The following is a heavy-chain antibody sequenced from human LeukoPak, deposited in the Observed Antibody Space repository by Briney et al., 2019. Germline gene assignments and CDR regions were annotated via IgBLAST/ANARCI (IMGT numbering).Heavy chain of an antibody. CDR1: GFTFSSYS. D-gene: IGHD3-22*01. CDR3: AKGDSSDFEGPFDY. CDR2: ISSSSSYI. Sequence: GGSLRLSCAASGFTFSSYSMNWVRQAPGKGLEWVSSISSSSSYIYYADSVKGRFTISRDNAKNSLYLQMNSLRAEDTAVYYCAKGDSSDFEGPFDYWGQGTLVTVSS. J-gene: IGHJ4*02. V-gene: IGHV3-21*01.